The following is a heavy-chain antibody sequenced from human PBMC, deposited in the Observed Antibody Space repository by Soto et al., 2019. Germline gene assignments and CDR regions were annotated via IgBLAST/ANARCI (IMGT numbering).Heavy chain of an antibody. D-gene: IGHD2-15*01. V-gene: IGHV3-23*01. CDR3: AKDIYCSGGSCYFGGVAFDI. J-gene: IGHJ3*02. Sequence: GGSLRLSCAASGFTFSSYAMSWVRQAPGKGLEWVSAISGSGGSTYYADSVKGRFTISRDNSKNTLYLQMNSLRAEDTAVYYCAKDIYCSGGSCYFGGVAFDIWGQGTMVTVSS. CDR1: GFTFSSYA. CDR2: ISGSGGST.